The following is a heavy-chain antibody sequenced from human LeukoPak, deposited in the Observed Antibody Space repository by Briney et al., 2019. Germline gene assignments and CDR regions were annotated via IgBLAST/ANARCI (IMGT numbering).Heavy chain of an antibody. D-gene: IGHD1-26*01. CDR2: INHSGST. J-gene: IGHJ4*02. Sequence: SETLSLTCAVYGGSFSGYYWSWIRQPPGKGLEWIGEINHSGSTNYNPSLKSRVTISVDTSKNQFSLKLSSVTAADTAVYYCARETAVGASGLDYWGQGTLVTVSS. CDR3: ARETAVGASGLDY. CDR1: GGSFSGYY. V-gene: IGHV4-34*01.